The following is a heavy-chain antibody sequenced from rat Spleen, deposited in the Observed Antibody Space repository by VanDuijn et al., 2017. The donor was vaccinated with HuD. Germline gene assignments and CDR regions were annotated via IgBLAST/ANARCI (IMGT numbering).Heavy chain of an antibody. Sequence: EVQLVESGGGLVQPGRSLKLSCAASGFIFSDHYVAWVRQAPTKGLEWVATINYDGRSTFYRDSVRDRFTISRDNAKSTLYLQMNSLRSEDTATYCCARHGLPGYGVMDAWGQGASVTVSS. J-gene: IGHJ4*01. V-gene: IGHV5-7*01. CDR2: INYDGRST. CDR1: GFIFSDHY. CDR3: ARHGLPGYGVMDA. D-gene: IGHD1-4*01.